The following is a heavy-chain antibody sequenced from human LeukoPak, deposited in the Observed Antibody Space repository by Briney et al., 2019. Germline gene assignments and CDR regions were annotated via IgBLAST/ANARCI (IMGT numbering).Heavy chain of an antibody. Sequence: GGSLRLSCAASGFTFSSYSMNWVRQAPGKGLEWVSYISSSSSTIYYADSVKGRFTISRDNAKNSLYLQMNSLRAEDTAVYYCAREGPRYYGSGSYYMGDYWGQGTLSPSPQ. CDR3: AREGPRYYGSGSYYMGDY. D-gene: IGHD3-10*01. J-gene: IGHJ4*02. CDR2: ISSSSSTI. CDR1: GFTFSSYS. V-gene: IGHV3-48*01.